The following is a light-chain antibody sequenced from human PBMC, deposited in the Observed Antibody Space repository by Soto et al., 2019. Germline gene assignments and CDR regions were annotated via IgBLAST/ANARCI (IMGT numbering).Light chain of an antibody. CDR2: DAS. CDR3: QQHISWPLT. CDR1: QSISTW. V-gene: IGKV1-5*01. J-gene: IGKJ4*01. Sequence: DIQMTQSPSTLSASVGDRVTITCRASQSISTWLAWYQQKPGTAPKLLIYDASSLESGVPSRFSGSGSGTEFTLTISSLQPDDFAVYYCQQHISWPLTFGGGTKVDIK.